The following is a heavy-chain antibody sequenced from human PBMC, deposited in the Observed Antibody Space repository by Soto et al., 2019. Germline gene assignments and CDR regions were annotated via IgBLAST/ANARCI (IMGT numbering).Heavy chain of an antibody. CDR1: GFTFTNYG. V-gene: IGHV3-23*01. Sequence: GGSLRLSCAASGFTFTNYGMTWVRQAPGKGLEWVSSIIGSDSTTLYTESVRGRFTISRDDSKNMLYLQMNSLRAEDTAVYYCVRTIFNLDHWGQGTPVTVSS. J-gene: IGHJ4*02. CDR2: IIGSDSTT. CDR3: VRTIFNLDH. D-gene: IGHD1-7*01.